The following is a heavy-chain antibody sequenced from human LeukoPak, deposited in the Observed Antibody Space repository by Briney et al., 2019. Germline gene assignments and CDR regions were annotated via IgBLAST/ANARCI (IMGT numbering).Heavy chain of an antibody. D-gene: IGHD6-6*01. V-gene: IGHV4-34*01. CDR2: INHSGST. J-gene: IGHJ1*01. Sequence: SETLSLTCAVYGGSFSGYYWSWIRQPPGKGLEWIGEINHSGSTYYNPSLKSRVTISVDTSKNQFSLKLSSVTAADTAVYYCARPATGIAARSAEYFQHWGQGTLVTVSS. CDR3: ARPATGIAARSAEYFQH. CDR1: GGSFSGYY.